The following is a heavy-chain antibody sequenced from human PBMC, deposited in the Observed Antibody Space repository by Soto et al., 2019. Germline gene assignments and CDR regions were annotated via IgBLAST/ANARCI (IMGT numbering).Heavy chain of an antibody. J-gene: IGHJ4*02. CDR3: ARGPSGDKIDY. CDR1: GGSISSAAYC. CDR2: IYDGGTT. D-gene: IGHD7-27*01. Sequence: QVQLQESGPRLVSPSQTLSLTCTVSGGSISSAAYCWNWIRQSPDKGLEWIGHIYDGGTTYSSPSLKGRVTISADTSETQFSLKLSSVSAADTAVYYCARGPSGDKIDYWGQGIQVTVSS. V-gene: IGHV4-30-4*01.